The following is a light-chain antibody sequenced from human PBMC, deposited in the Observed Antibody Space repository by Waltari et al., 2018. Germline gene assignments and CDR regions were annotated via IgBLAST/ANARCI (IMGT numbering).Light chain of an antibody. CDR2: RNN. Sequence: QSVLTQLPSASGTPGQGVTISCSGSSSNIGYNYRYRYQQFPGTSPQLLHPRNNQRPSGVPGRFSGSKSGTSAFLVISGLRSEDEADYHCATWDDSLSGWVFGGGTKVTVL. CDR1: SSNIGYNY. CDR3: ATWDDSLSGWV. J-gene: IGLJ3*02. V-gene: IGLV1-47*01.